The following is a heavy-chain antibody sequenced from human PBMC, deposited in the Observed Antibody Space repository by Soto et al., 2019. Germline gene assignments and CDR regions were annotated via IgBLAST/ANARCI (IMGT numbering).Heavy chain of an antibody. D-gene: IGHD6-19*01. CDR2: ISGSAGGT. CDR3: ARQKWLATHI. Sequence: PGGSLRLSCAASGFTFTSCAMGWVRQAPGKGLEWVSSISGSAGGTNYADSVKGRFTISRDNSKNTLYLQMNSLTGEDRAIYYCARQKWLATHIWGQGTMVTVS. V-gene: IGHV3-23*01. CDR1: GFTFTSCA. J-gene: IGHJ3*02.